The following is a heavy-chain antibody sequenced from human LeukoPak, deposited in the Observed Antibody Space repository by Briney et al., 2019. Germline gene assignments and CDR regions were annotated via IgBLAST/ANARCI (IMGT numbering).Heavy chain of an antibody. Sequence: PGGSLRLSCAAAGFTFSSYWMHWVRQVPGKGLVWVSRTNSDGSSTIYADSVKGRFTISRDNAKNTLYLQMNSLRAEDTAVYYFARQGITIFSDLFDPWGQGTQVTVSS. CDR2: TNSDGSST. CDR1: GFTFSSYW. V-gene: IGHV3-74*01. D-gene: IGHD3-9*01. CDR3: ARQGITIFSDLFDP. J-gene: IGHJ5*02.